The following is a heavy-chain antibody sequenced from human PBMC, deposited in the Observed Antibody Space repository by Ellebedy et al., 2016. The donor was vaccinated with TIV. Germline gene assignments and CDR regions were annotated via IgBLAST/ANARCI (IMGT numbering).Heavy chain of an antibody. CDR2: VYYSGSP. CDR1: GGSTSTYY. J-gene: IGHJ5*02. V-gene: IGHV4-59*01. CDR3: ARGFLSKWLDP. Sequence: MPSETLSPTCTVSGGSTSTYYWTWIRQPPGKGLDWIGNVYYSGSPNYNPSLKSRVTISLDTSKKQFSLKLDSVTAEDTAVYYCARGFLSKWLDPWGRGILVTVAS.